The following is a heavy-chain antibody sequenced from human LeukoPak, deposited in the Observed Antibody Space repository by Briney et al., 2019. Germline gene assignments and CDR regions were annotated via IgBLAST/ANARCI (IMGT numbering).Heavy chain of an antibody. CDR1: GFTFSNYG. V-gene: IGHV3-30*02. D-gene: IGHD6-6*01. CDR2: IRYDGSNK. Sequence: GGSLRLSCAAAGFTFSNYGMHWVRQAPGKGLEWVAFIRYDGSNKYYADSVKGRFTISRDNSKNTLYLQMNSLRAEDTAVYYCASSSIAARRLYYWGQGTLVTVSS. J-gene: IGHJ4*02. CDR3: ASSSIAARRLYY.